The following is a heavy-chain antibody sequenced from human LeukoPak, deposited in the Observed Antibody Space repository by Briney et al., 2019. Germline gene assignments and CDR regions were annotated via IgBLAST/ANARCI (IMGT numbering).Heavy chain of an antibody. V-gene: IGHV6-1*01. J-gene: IGHJ4*02. Sequence: ASQTLSLTCAISGDSVSSNSAAWNWIRQSPSRGLEWLGRTYYRSKWYNDYAVSVKSRITINPDTSKNQFSLQLNSVTPEDTAVYYCAREVRRSSSKGGNYFDYWGQGTLVTVSS. CDR2: TYYRSKWYN. CDR3: AREVRRSSSKGGNYFDY. CDR1: GDSVSSNSAA. D-gene: IGHD6-13*01.